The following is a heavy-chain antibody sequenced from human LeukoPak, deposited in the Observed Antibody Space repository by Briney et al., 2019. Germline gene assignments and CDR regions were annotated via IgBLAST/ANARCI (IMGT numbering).Heavy chain of an antibody. CDR1: EFTCSSYS. CDR2: ITNSGNSK. CDR3: ARTRSSGYLTFDY. Sequence: GGSLRISCADSEFTCSSYSMNLLREAPGNGLASFFYITNSGNSKSYADSVKGRFTISRDNTKNSLYLQMNGLRAEDTAVYYCARTRSSGYLTFDYWGQGILVTVSS. J-gene: IGHJ4*02. D-gene: IGHD3-22*01. V-gene: IGHV3-48*01.